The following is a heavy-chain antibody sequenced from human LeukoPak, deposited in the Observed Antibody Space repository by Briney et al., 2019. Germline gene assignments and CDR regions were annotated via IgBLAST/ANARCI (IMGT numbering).Heavy chain of an antibody. CDR3: ARDLGVVYALGFDY. Sequence: GGSLRLSCAASGFTFSSYAMSWVRQAPGKGLDWVSAISGSGGNTYYADSVKGRFTTSRDNAKNSLYLQMNSLRAEDTAVYYCARDLGVVYALGFDYWGQGTLVTVSS. CDR1: GFTFSSYA. D-gene: IGHD2-8*02. CDR2: ISGSGGNT. V-gene: IGHV3-23*01. J-gene: IGHJ4*02.